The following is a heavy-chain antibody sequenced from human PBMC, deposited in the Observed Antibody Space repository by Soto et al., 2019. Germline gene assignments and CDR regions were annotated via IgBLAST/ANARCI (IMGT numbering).Heavy chain of an antibody. J-gene: IGHJ6*02. V-gene: IGHV1-69*13. CDR2: IIPIFGTA. D-gene: IGHD2-2*01. CDR1: GCGFDSYA. Sequence: GTPAEVACAACGCGFDSYASSWVRHATGHGREWMGGIIPIFGTANYAQKFQGRVTITADESTSTAYMELSSLRSEDTAVYYCARDCSSTSCYYHYYYGMDVWGQGTTVTVSS. CDR3: ARDCSSTSCYYHYYYGMDV.